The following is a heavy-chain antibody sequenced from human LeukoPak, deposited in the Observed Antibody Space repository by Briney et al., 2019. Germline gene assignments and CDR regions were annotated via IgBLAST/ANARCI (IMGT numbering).Heavy chain of an antibody. CDR3: ARVHGDYGRFEY. CDR1: GFTFSSYA. V-gene: IGHV3-30*04. CDR2: ISHDGSNR. D-gene: IGHD4-17*01. J-gene: IGHJ4*02. Sequence: GGSLRLSRAASGFTFSSYAMHWVRQAPGRGLGWVAVISHDGSNRFYADSVEGRFTISRDNSKNTLHLQMNSLRAEDTAVYYCARVHGDYGRFEYWGQGTLVTVSS.